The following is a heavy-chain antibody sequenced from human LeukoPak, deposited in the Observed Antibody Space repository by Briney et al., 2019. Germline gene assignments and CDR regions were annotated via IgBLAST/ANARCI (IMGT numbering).Heavy chain of an antibody. CDR1: GFTFSIDI. CDR3: ERGGAMVRGVSPLDY. J-gene: IGHJ4*02. D-gene: IGHD3-10*01. V-gene: IGHV3-21*01. Sequence: GGPLRLSCAASGFTFSIDIMNWVRQAPGKGLEWVSSISSSGSYIYYADSVKGRFTISRDNAKNALYLQMNSLRAEDTAVYYCERGGAMVRGVSPLDYWGQGTLVTVSP. CDR2: ISSSGSYI.